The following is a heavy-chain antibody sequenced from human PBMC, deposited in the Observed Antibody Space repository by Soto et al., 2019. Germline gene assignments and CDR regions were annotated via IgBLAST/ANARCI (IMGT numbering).Heavy chain of an antibody. D-gene: IGHD6-13*01. V-gene: IGHV1-69*13. J-gene: IGHJ3*02. CDR3: ARALYSSSWLDAFDI. CDR2: IIPIFGTA. CDR1: GGTFSSNA. Sequence: SVKVSCKASGGTFSSNAISWVRQAPGQGLEWMGGIIPIFGTANYAQKFQGRVTITADESTSTAYMELSSLRSEDTAVYYCARALYSSSWLDAFDIWGQGTMVTVSS.